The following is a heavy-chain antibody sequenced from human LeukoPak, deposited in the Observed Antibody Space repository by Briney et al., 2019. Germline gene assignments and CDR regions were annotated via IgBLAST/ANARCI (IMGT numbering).Heavy chain of an antibody. CDR3: ARGYSSGWYGCPFDY. V-gene: IGHV3-53*01. CDR2: IYSGGST. D-gene: IGHD6-19*01. Sequence: EGSLRLSCAASGFTVSSNDMSWVRQAPGKGLEWVSVIYSGGSTYYADSVKGRFTISRDNSKNTLYLQMNSLRAEDTAVYYCARGYSSGWYGCPFDYWGHGTLVTVSS. J-gene: IGHJ4*01. CDR1: GFTVSSND.